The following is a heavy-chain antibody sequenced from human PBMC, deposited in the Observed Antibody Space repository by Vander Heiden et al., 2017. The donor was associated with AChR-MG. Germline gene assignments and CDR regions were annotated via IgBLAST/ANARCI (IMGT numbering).Heavy chain of an antibody. CDR1: GGTFSSYA. J-gene: IGHJ5*02. Sequence: QVQLVQSGAEVKKPGSSVKVSCTASGGTFSSYAISWVRQAPGQGLEWMGGIIPIFGTANYAQKFQGRVTITADKSTSTAYMELSSLRSEDTAVYYCAREACSSTSCYTYNWFDPWGQGTLVTVSS. D-gene: IGHD2-2*01. CDR2: IIPIFGTA. CDR3: AREACSSTSCYTYNWFDP. V-gene: IGHV1-69*06.